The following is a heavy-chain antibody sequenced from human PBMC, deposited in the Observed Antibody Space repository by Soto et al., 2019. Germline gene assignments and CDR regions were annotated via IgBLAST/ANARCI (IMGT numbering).Heavy chain of an antibody. D-gene: IGHD6-19*01. V-gene: IGHV3-30-3*01. CDR3: ARDRDSSGHDAFDI. Sequence: ESGGGVVQPGRSLRLSCAASGFAFSSYAMHWVRQAPGKGLEWVAVISYDGSNKYYADSVKGRFTISRDNSKNTLYLQMNSLRAEDTAVYYCARDRDSSGHDAFDIWGQGTMVTVSS. CDR2: ISYDGSNK. CDR1: GFAFSSYA. J-gene: IGHJ3*02.